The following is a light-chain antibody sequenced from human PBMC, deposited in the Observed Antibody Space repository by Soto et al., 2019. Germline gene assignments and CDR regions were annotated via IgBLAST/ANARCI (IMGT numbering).Light chain of an antibody. V-gene: IGKV3-11*01. J-gene: IGKJ2*01. CDR2: DAS. Sequence: EIVLTQSPATLSLSPGERATLSCRASQSVSTYLAWYQQKPGQAPRLLIYDASNRAKCIRDRFSGSVSGTDFTLTISSREPEDFAVYYCQQRSNWARTFGQGTKLEIK. CDR1: QSVSTY. CDR3: QQRSNWART.